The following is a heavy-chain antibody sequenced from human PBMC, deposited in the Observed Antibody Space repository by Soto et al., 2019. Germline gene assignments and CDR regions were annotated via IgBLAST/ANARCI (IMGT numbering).Heavy chain of an antibody. V-gene: IGHV3-23*01. CDR1: GFTFSSYA. CDR3: AKLRFLEWLLFPTLDAFDI. J-gene: IGHJ3*02. Sequence: AGGSLRLSCAASGFTFSSYAMSWVRQAPGKGLEWVSAISGSGGSTYYADSVKGRFTISRDNSKNTLYLQMNSLRAEDTAVYYCAKLRFLEWLLFPTLDAFDIWGQGTMVTVSS. CDR2: ISGSGGST. D-gene: IGHD3-3*01.